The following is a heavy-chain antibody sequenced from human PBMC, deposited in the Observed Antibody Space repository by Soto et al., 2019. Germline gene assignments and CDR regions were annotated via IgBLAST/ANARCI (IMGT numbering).Heavy chain of an antibody. J-gene: IGHJ6*02. CDR2: ISAYNGNT. D-gene: IGHD2-15*01. V-gene: IGHV1-18*01. CDR1: GYTFTSYG. Sequence: GASVKVSCTASGYTFTSYGSSWVRQAPGQGLEWMGWISAYNGNTNYAQKLQGRVTITADESTSTAYMELSSLRSEDTAVYYCARLLQAQYYYYYGMDVWGQGTTVTVSS. CDR3: ARLLQAQYYYYYGMDV.